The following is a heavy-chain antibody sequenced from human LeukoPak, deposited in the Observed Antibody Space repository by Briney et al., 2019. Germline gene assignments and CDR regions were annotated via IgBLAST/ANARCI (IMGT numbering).Heavy chain of an antibody. CDR2: IYYSGST. CDR3: ARLGIAAAGSWDYYYYGMDV. Sequence: PSETLSLTCTVSGGSISSSSYYWGWIRQPPGKGLEWIGSIYYSGSTYYNPSLKSRVTISVDTSKNQFSLKLSSVTAADTAVYYCARLGIAAAGSWDYYYYGMDVWGQGTTVTVSS. D-gene: IGHD6-13*01. J-gene: IGHJ6*02. V-gene: IGHV4-39*01. CDR1: GGSISSSSYY.